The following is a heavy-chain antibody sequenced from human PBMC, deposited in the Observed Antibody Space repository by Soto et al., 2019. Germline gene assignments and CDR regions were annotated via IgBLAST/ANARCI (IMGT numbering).Heavy chain of an antibody. CDR3: ARDPTVAGTGNWFDP. J-gene: IGHJ5*02. V-gene: IGHV4-59*01. CDR2: IYYSGST. Sequence: PSETLSLTCTVSGGSISSYYWSWIRQPPGKGLEWIGYIYYSGSTNYNPSLKSRVTISVDTSKNQFSLKLSSVTAADTAVYYCARDPTVAGTGNWFDPWGQGTLVTVSS. CDR1: GGSISSYY. D-gene: IGHD6-19*01.